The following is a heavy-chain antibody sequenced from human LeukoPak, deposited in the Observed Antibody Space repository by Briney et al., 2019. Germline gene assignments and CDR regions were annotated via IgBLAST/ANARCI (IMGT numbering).Heavy chain of an antibody. CDR1: GFTFTSSA. CDR2: IVVGSGNT. CDR3: AASPDYYDSSGYSYYFDY. D-gene: IGHD3-22*01. Sequence: TSVKVSCKASGFTFTSSAVQWVRQARGQRLEWIGWIVVGSGNTNYAQKFQERVTITRDMSTSTAYMELSSLRSEDTAVYYCAASPDYYDSSGYSYYFDYWGQGTLVTVSS. V-gene: IGHV1-58*01. J-gene: IGHJ4*02.